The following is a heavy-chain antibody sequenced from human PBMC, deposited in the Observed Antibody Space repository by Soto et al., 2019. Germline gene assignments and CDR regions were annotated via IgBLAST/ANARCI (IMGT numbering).Heavy chain of an antibody. CDR3: AVVSGYCSSTSCYPYYYYGMDV. CDR2: ISSSSSYI. Sequence: PGGSLRLSCAASGFTFSSYSMNWVRQAPGKGLEWVSSISSSSSYIYYADSVKGRFTISRDNAKNSLYLQMNSLRAEDTAVYHCAVVSGYCSSTSCYPYYYYGMDVWGQGTTVTVSS. J-gene: IGHJ6*02. CDR1: GFTFSSYS. V-gene: IGHV3-21*01. D-gene: IGHD2-2*03.